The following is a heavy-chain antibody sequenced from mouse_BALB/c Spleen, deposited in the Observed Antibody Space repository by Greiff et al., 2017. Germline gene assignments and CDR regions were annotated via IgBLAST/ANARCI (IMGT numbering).Heavy chain of an antibody. V-gene: IGHV5-6*02. CDR3: ARAFYYDYDWFAY. Sequence: DVKLVESGGDLVKPGGSLKLSCAASGFTFSSYGMSWVRQTPDKRLEWVATISSGGSYTYYPDSVKGRFTISRDNAKNTLYLQMSSLKSEDTAMYYCARAFYYDYDWFAYWGQGTLVTVSA. D-gene: IGHD2-4*01. CDR1: GFTFSSYG. CDR2: ISSGGSYT. J-gene: IGHJ3*01.